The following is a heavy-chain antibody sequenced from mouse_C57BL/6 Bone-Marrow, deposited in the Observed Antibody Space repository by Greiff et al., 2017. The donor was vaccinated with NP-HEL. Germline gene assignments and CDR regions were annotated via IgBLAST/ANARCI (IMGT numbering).Heavy chain of an antibody. CDR3: VGSGPSWFAY. CDR2: IDPSDSYT. D-gene: IGHD1-3*01. CDR1: GYTFTSYW. Sequence: QVQLQQPGAELVMPGASVKLSCKASGYTFTSYWMHWVKQRPGQGLEWIGEIDPSDSYTNYNQKFKGKSTLTVDKSSSTAYMQLSSLTSEDAAVYYCVGSGPSWFAYWGQGTLVTVSA. J-gene: IGHJ3*01. V-gene: IGHV1-69*01.